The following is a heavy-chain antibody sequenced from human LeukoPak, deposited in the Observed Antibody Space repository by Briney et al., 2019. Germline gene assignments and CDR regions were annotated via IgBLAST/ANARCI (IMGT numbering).Heavy chain of an antibody. J-gene: IGHJ4*02. CDR3: AREGYSSGWFYFDY. CDR2: ISSNGGST. CDR1: GFTFSSYA. D-gene: IGHD6-19*01. Sequence: GGSLGLSCAAYGFTFSSYAMHWVRQAPGKGLEYVSAISSNGGSTYYANSVKGRFTISRDNSKNTLYLQMGSLRAEDMAVYYCAREGYSSGWFYFDYWAREPWSPSPQ. V-gene: IGHV3-64*01.